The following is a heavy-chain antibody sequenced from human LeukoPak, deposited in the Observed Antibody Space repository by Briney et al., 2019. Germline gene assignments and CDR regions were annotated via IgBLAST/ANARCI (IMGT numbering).Heavy chain of an antibody. CDR3: ARVRDYGDLHFDY. Sequence: PSETLSLTCTVSGGSISSSNYYWGWIRQPPGEGLEWIGSIYYTGSTYYNPSLKSRITISVDTSKNQFSLKLSSLTAADTAVYYCARVRDYGDLHFDYWGQGTLVTVSS. D-gene: IGHD4-17*01. V-gene: IGHV4-39*07. CDR2: IYYTGST. J-gene: IGHJ4*02. CDR1: GGSISSSNYY.